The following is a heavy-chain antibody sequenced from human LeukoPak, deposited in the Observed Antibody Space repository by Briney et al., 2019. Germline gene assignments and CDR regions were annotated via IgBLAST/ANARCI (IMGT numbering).Heavy chain of an antibody. CDR1: GFTFSSYR. V-gene: IGHV4-34*01. Sequence: GSLRLSCAASGFTFSSYRMHWVRQPPGKGLEWIGEINHSGSTNYNPSLKSRVTISVDTSKNQFSLKLSSVTAADTAVYYCARGRGYSSGWYAFDYWGQGTLVTVSS. D-gene: IGHD6-19*01. J-gene: IGHJ4*02. CDR3: ARGRGYSSGWYAFDY. CDR2: INHSGST.